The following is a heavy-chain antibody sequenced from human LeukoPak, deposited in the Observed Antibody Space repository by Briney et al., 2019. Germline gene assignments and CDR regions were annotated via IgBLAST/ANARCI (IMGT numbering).Heavy chain of an antibody. Sequence: GGSLRLSCAASGFTFSSYAMHWVRQAPGKGLEWVAVISYDGSNKYYADSVKGRFTISRDNSKNTLYLQMNSLRAEDTAVYYCARGADIVVVPGSDYYYMDVWGKGTTVTVS. CDR2: ISYDGSNK. J-gene: IGHJ6*03. D-gene: IGHD2-2*01. V-gene: IGHV3-30-3*01. CDR1: GFTFSSYA. CDR3: ARGADIVVVPGSDYYYMDV.